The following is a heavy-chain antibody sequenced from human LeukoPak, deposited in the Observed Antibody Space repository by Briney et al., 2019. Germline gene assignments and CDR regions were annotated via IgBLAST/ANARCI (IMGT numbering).Heavy chain of an antibody. CDR2: ISGSGGST. D-gene: IGHD3-10*01. CDR1: GFTFSNYA. V-gene: IGHV3-23*01. J-gene: IGHJ4*02. Sequence: GGSLRLSCAASGFTFSNYAINWVRQAPGKGLEWVSAISGSGGSTYYADSVKGRFAISRDNSKNTLYLQMNSLRAEDTAVYYCAKDKDYGSGSYFDYWGQGTLVTVSS. CDR3: AKDKDYGSGSYFDY.